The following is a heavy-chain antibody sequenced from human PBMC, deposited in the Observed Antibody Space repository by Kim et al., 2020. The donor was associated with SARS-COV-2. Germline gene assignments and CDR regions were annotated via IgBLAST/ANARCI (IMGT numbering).Heavy chain of an antibody. CDR1: GFTFSSYG. CDR3: AKQRPKYDFWSWYYFDY. CDR2: ISYDGSNK. Sequence: GGSLRLSCAASGFTFSSYGMHWVRQAPGKGLEWVAVISYDGSNKYYADSVKGRFTISRDNSKNTLYLQMNSLRAEDTAVYYCAKQRPKYDFWSWYYFDY. V-gene: IGHV3-30*18. J-gene: IGHJ4*01. D-gene: IGHD3-3*01.